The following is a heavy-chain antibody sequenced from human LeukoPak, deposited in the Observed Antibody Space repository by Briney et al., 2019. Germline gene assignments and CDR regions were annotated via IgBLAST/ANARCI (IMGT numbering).Heavy chain of an antibody. V-gene: IGHV4-34*01. Sequence: SEALSVTCAVYGGSFSGYYWSWIRQPPGKGLEWIGEINHSGSTNYNPSLKSRVTISVDTSKNQFSLKLSSVTAADTAVYYCANGGSIQTFDYWGQGTLVTVSS. D-gene: IGHD3-16*01. CDR2: INHSGST. J-gene: IGHJ4*02. CDR1: GGSFSGYY. CDR3: ANGGSIQTFDY.